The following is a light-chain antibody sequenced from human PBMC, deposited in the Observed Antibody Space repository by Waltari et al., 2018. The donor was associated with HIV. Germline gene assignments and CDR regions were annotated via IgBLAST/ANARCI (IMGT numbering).Light chain of an antibody. CDR3: QQSYTTPT. V-gene: IGKV1-39*01. J-gene: IGKJ1*01. Sequence: DIQMTQSPSSLSASVGDRVTITCRASRSVNSNLNWYQQKPGKAPRLLIHDASSLRGRFPSRFSGSGSGTDFTLTISSLQPEEFATYYCQQSYTTPTFGQGTKVEIK. CDR1: RSVNSN. CDR2: DAS.